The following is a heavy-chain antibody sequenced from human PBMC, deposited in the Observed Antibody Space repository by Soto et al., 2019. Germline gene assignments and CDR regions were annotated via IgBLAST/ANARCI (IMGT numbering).Heavy chain of an antibody. CDR1: GYTFTGYY. V-gene: IGHV1-2*02. CDR3: ARGWNIVAAVTNNWFDP. Sequence: ASVKVSCKASGYTFTGYYMHWVRQAAGQGLEGMGWINPNSGDTNYAQKFQGRVTMSGDTSIITDYMELSRLRYDDTAVYYCARGWNIVAAVTNNWFDPWGQGTLVTVSS. CDR2: INPNSGDT. J-gene: IGHJ5*02. D-gene: IGHD1-26*01.